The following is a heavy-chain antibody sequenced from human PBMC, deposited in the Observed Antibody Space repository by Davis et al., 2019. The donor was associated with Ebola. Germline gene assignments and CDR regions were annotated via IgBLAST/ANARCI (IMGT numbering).Heavy chain of an antibody. CDR1: GFTFSNYA. D-gene: IGHD2-2*01. CDR3: VRDVLPMRQLLPGY. Sequence: PGGSLRLSCAASGFTFSNYAMSRVRQAPGKGLEWVSSISGSGNSVYYADSVKGQFTISRDNSKSTLFLQMNSLRVEDTAVYYCVRDVLPMRQLLPGYWGQGTLVTVSP. J-gene: IGHJ4*02. CDR2: ISGSGNSV. V-gene: IGHV3-23*01.